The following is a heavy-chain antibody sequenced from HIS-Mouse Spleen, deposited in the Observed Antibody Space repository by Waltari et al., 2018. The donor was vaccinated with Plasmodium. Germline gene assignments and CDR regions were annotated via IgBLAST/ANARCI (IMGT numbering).Heavy chain of an antibody. D-gene: IGHD1-1*01. J-gene: IGHJ3*02. CDR1: GFTFSSYD. CDR2: IGTAGDK. V-gene: IGHV3-13*01. CDR3: ARGRWNHAFDI. Sequence: EVQLVESGGGLVQPGGSLRLSCAASGFTFSSYDMHWVRQATGKGLEWGSAIGTAGDKYYPGSVKGRFTISRENAKNSLYLQMNSLRAGDTAVYYCARGRWNHAFDIWGQGTMVTVSS.